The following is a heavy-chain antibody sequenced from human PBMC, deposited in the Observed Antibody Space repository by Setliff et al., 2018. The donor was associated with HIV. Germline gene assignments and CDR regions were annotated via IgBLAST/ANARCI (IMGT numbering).Heavy chain of an antibody. CDR1: GDSISSGSYF. V-gene: IGHV4-39*07. CDR3: ASLLVVATGGVFDY. Sequence: PSETLSLTCSVSGDSISSGSYFWGWIRQTPGKGLEWIGNIYYTGFAYYNPSLKSRVTMSIDRSKNQFSLSLRSVTARDTATYYCASLLVVATGGVFDYWGQGNLVTVSS. CDR2: IYYTGFA. D-gene: IGHD2-15*01. J-gene: IGHJ4*02.